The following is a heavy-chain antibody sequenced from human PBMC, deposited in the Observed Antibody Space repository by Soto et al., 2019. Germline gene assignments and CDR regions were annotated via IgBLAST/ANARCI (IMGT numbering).Heavy chain of an antibody. D-gene: IGHD6-19*01. J-gene: IGHJ6*02. CDR2: IYYSGST. Sequence: SETLSLTCAVYGGSFSGYYWSWIRQPPGKGLEWIGSIYYSGSTYYNPSLKSRVTISVDTSKNQFSLKLSSVTAADTAVYYCARGVGSGWYYYYYGMDVWGQGTTVTVSS. CDR3: ARGVGSGWYYYYYGMDV. V-gene: IGHV4-34*01. CDR1: GGSFSGYY.